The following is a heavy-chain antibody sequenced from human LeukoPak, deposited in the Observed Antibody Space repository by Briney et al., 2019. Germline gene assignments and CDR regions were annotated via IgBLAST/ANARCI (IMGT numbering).Heavy chain of an antibody. CDR3: ATYASRTSIYGMDV. Sequence: GASVKVSCKASGDSFSSYVMNWVRQAPGQGLEWMGWINTNSENPTYAQAFRGRFVFSVDKSVSTAYLQITSLKAEDTAIYYCATYASRTSIYGMDVWGQGTTVIVSS. CDR1: GDSFSSYV. D-gene: IGHD2-8*01. J-gene: IGHJ6*02. V-gene: IGHV7-4-1*02. CDR2: INTNSENP.